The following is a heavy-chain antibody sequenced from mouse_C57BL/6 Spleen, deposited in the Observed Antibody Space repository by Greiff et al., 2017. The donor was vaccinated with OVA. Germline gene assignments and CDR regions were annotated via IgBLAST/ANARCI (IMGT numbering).Heavy chain of an antibody. V-gene: IGHV5-4*01. J-gene: IGHJ4*01. CDR2: ISDGGSYT. Sequence: EVQLQESGGGLVKPGGSLKLSCAASGFTFSSYAMSWVRQTPEKRLEWVATISDGGSYTYYPDNVKGRFTISRDNAKNNLYLQMSHLKSEDTAMYYCARGEPYYAMDYWGQGTSVTVSS. CDR1: GFTFSSYA. CDR3: ARGEPYYAMDY.